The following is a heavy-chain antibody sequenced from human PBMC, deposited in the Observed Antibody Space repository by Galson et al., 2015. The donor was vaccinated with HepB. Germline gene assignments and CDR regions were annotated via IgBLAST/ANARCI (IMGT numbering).Heavy chain of an antibody. Sequence: SLRLSCAASGFTVSSNYMSWVRQAPGKGLEWVSIIYSGTSTYYADSVRGRFTISRHNFKNTLYLQMNSLRAEDTAVYYCARGPRYYYDSGGPGYFDHWGQGTLVTVSS. V-gene: IGHV3-53*04. CDR2: IYSGTST. CDR1: GFTVSSNY. CDR3: ARGPRYYYDSGGPGYFDH. D-gene: IGHD3-22*01. J-gene: IGHJ4*02.